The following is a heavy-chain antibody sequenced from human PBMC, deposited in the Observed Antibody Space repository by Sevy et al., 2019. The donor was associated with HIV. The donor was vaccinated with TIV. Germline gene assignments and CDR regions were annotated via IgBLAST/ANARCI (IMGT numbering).Heavy chain of an antibody. Sequence: GGSLRLSCAASGFNFRIYAMHWVRQAPGKGLEWVAVISYDGSDKFYAESVKGRFTISRDNSKNMVFLQLISLRGDDTAVYYCATGRQGATYGYWGQGTPVTVSS. D-gene: IGHD1-26*01. CDR3: ATGRQGATYGY. CDR1: GFNFRIYA. CDR2: ISYDGSDK. V-gene: IGHV3-30*03. J-gene: IGHJ4*02.